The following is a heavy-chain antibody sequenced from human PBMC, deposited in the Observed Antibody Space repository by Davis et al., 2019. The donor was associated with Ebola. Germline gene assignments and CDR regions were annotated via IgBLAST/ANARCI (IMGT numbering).Heavy chain of an antibody. CDR3: AHSSDFWSGYPYYFDY. CDR1: GFTFSSYA. CDR2: ISGSGGST. Sequence: PGGSLRLSCAASGFTFSSYAMSWVRQAPGKGLEWVSAISGSGGSTYYADSVKGRFTISRDNSKNTLYLQMNSLRAEDTAVYYCAHSSDFWSGYPYYFDYWGQGTLVTVSS. D-gene: IGHD3-3*01. J-gene: IGHJ4*02. V-gene: IGHV3-23*01.